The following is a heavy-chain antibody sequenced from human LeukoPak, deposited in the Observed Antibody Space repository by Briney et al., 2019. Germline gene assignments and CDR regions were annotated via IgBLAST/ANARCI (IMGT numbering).Heavy chain of an antibody. V-gene: IGHV4-59*01. J-gene: IGHJ3*02. CDR2: IYYSGST. CDR1: GGSINSFY. CDR3: ARHWGSRGAFDI. D-gene: IGHD7-27*01. Sequence: SETLSLTCSVSGGSINSFYWSWIRQPTGKGLEWIGYIYYSGSTNYNPSLKSRVTISVDTSKNQFSLNLSSVTAADTAVYYCARHWGSRGAFDIWGQGTMVTASS.